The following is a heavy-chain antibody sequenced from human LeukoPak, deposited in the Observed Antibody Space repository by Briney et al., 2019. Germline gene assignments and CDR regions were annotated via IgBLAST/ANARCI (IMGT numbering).Heavy chain of an antibody. D-gene: IGHD1-7*01. CDR2: INHSGST. CDR3: AREPMELRHYFDY. V-gene: IGHV4-34*01. J-gene: IGHJ4*02. Sequence: SETLSLTCAVYGGSFSGYYWSWIRQPPGKGLEWIGEINHSGSTNYNPSLKSRVTISVDTSKSQFSLKLSPVTAADTAVYYCAREPMELRHYFDYWGQGTLVTVSS. CDR1: GGSFSGYY.